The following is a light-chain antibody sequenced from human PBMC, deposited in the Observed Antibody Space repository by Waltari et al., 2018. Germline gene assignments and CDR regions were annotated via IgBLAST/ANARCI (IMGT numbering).Light chain of an antibody. CDR2: EGS. J-gene: IGLJ2*01. Sequence: SALTQPASVSGSPGQSITISCTGSSSDFGTYNLVSWYQQYPGKAPKVMIYEGSKRPSGVSSRFSASKSGNTASLTISVLQAEDEADYYCCSYALRSVVFGGGTKVTVL. CDR1: SSDFGTYNL. CDR3: CSYALRSVV. V-gene: IGLV2-23*01.